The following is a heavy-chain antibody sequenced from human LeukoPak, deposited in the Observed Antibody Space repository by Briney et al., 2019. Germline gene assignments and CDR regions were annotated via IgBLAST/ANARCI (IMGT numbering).Heavy chain of an antibody. CDR1: GYTFNNYG. CDR2: ISADNGNT. V-gene: IGHV1-18*04. CDR3: ARDDAAWCGGYSHYYYFFGMEV. Sequence: ASVKVSCKASGYTFNNYGISWVRQAPGQGLERMGWISADNGNTDFAQKLRGRVTMTTDTSTNTAYMELRSLRSDDTAVYYCARDDAAWCGGYSHYYYFFGMEVWGQGTTVTVSS. J-gene: IGHJ6*02. D-gene: IGHD2-21*01.